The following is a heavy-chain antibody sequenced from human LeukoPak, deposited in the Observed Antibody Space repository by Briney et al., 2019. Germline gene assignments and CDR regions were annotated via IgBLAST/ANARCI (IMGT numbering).Heavy chain of an antibody. CDR3: ARIPFITMVRGVIAGQIDY. CDR2: INHSGST. D-gene: IGHD3-10*01. V-gene: IGHV4-34*01. CDR1: GGSFSGYY. J-gene: IGHJ4*02. Sequence: SETLSLTCAVYGGSFSGYYWSWIRQPPGKGLEWIGEINHSGSTNYNPSLKSRVTISVDTSKNQFSLKLSSVTAADTAVYYCARIPFITMVRGVIAGQIDYWGQGTLVTVSS.